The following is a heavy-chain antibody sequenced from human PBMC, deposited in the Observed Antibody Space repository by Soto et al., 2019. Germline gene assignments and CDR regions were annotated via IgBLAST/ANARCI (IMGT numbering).Heavy chain of an antibody. CDR2: IKQDGSEK. J-gene: IGHJ1*01. D-gene: IGHD3-9*01. Sequence: EVQLVESGGGLVQPGGSLRLSCAASGFTFSSYWMSWVRQAPGKGLEWVANIKQDGSEKYYVDSVKGRFTISRDNAKNSLYLQMNSLRAEDTAVYYCARVTYYDILTGYYLSSRGPYQHWGQGTLVTVSS. V-gene: IGHV3-7*03. CDR1: GFTFSSYW. CDR3: ARVTYYDILTGYYLSSRGPYQH.